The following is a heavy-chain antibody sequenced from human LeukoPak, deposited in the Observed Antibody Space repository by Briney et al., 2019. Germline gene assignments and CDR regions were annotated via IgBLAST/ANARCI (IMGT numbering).Heavy chain of an antibody. V-gene: IGHV3-23*01. D-gene: IGHD3-22*01. J-gene: IGHJ4*02. Sequence: KPGGSLRLSCAASGFTVNSNAMGWVRPAPGRGLEWGSAITSSGARTYYADSEQGQITISRDNSKNPVYLQIDSLRAEDTAVYYCAKDRPNYYDSNGHYYRRDGDYWGQETLVTVSS. CDR2: ITSSGART. CDR1: GFTVNSNA. CDR3: AKDRPNYYDSNGHYYRRDGDY.